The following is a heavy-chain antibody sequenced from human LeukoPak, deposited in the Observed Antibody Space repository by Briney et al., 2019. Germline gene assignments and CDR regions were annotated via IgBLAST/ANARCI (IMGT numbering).Heavy chain of an antibody. CDR2: IYHNGNT. CDR1: GYSISSGYY. J-gene: IGHJ4*02. Sequence: SETLSLTCAVSGYSISSGYYWGWIRQPPGKGLEWIGTIYHNGNTYYNPSLKSRVTISVDTSKNQFSLKLSSVTAEDTAVYYCARVRYNYGDFDYWGQGTMVTVSS. CDR3: ARVRYNYGDFDY. D-gene: IGHD5-18*01. V-gene: IGHV4-38-2*01.